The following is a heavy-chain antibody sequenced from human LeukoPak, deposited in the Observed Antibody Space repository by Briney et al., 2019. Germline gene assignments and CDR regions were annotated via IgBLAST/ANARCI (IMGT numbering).Heavy chain of an antibody. CDR2: IIPIFGTA. Sequence: SVKVSCKASGGTFSSYAISWVRQAPGQGLEWMGGIIPIFGTANYAQKFQGRVTITTDESTSTAYMELSSLRSEDTAVYYCARDHYYDSSGYYYWGQGTLVAVSS. CDR3: ARDHYYDSSGYYY. V-gene: IGHV1-69*05. D-gene: IGHD3-22*01. CDR1: GGTFSSYA. J-gene: IGHJ4*02.